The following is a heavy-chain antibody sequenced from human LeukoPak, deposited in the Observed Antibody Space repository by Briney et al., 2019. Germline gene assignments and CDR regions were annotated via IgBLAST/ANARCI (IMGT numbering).Heavy chain of an antibody. CDR2: IYSGGTT. CDR3: ARDPPGIAASVSGG. D-gene: IGHD6-13*01. J-gene: IGHJ4*02. Sequence: GGSLRLSCTASGFTVSNNYMNWVRQAPGKGLEWVALIYSGGTTNYADPVKGRFTISRDNSKNTLYLQMTNVRVEDTAVYYCARDPPGIAASVSGGWGQGTLATVSS. V-gene: IGHV3-53*01. CDR1: GFTVSNNY.